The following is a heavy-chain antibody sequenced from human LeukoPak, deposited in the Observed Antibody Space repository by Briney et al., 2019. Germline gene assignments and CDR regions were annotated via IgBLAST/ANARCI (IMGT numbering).Heavy chain of an antibody. J-gene: IGHJ1*01. CDR3: ARDSWVELWRAEYLQH. Sequence: GASVKVSCKASGYTFTSYGISWVRQAPGQGLEWMGWISAYNGNTNYAQKLQGRVTMTTDTSTSTAYMELRSLRSDDTAVYYCARDSWVELWRAEYLQHWGQGTLVTVSS. CDR1: GYTFTSYG. D-gene: IGHD5-18*01. CDR2: ISAYNGNT. V-gene: IGHV1-18*01.